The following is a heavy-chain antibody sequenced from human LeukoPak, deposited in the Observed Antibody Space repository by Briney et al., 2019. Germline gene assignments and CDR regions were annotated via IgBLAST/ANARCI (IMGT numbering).Heavy chain of an antibody. J-gene: IGHJ4*02. CDR1: GYTFTSYG. D-gene: IGHD5-18*01. CDR2: ISAYNGNT. Sequence: ASVKVSCKASGYTFTSYGITWVRQAPGQGLEWMGWISAYNGNTNYAQKLQGRVTMTTDTSTSTAYMELNSLRSEDTAVYYCARVSDTDTVMWSPLVYWGQGTLVSISS. V-gene: IGHV1-18*01. CDR3: ARVSDTDTVMWSPLVY.